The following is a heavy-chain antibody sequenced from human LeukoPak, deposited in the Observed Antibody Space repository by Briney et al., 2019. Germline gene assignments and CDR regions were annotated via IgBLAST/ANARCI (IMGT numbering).Heavy chain of an antibody. CDR2: ISGSGGST. CDR1: GFTFSSYA. CDR3: AKDRDFWSGYRNYYFDY. D-gene: IGHD3-3*01. Sequence: GGSLRLSCAASGFTFSSYAMSWVRQAPGKGLEWVSAISGSGGSTYYADSVKGRFTISRDNSKNTLYLQMNSLRAEDTAVYYCAKDRDFWSGYRNYYFDYWGQGTLVTVSS. J-gene: IGHJ4*02. V-gene: IGHV3-23*01.